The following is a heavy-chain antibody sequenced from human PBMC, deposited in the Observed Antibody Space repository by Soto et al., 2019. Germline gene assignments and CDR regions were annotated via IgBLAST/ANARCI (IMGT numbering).Heavy chain of an antibody. D-gene: IGHD1-26*01. CDR1: GYTFTSYA. CDR2: INAGNGNT. J-gene: IGHJ3*02. CDR3: ARAVGATPGAFDI. Sequence: QVQLVQSGAEVKKPGASVKVSCKASGYTFTSYAMHWVRQAPGQRLEWMGWINAGNGNTKYSQKFQGRVTITRDTSASTAYMELSSLRSEDTAVYCCARAVGATPGAFDIWGQGTMVTVSS. V-gene: IGHV1-3*01.